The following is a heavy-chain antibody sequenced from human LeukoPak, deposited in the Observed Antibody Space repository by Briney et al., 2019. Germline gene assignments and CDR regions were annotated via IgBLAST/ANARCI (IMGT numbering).Heavy chain of an antibody. CDR3: AKDFSGLGYYFDY. V-gene: IGHV3-30*18. CDR1: RFSFNSHG. CDR2: ISYDGSNQ. J-gene: IGHJ4*02. D-gene: IGHD6-19*01. Sequence: GGSLRLSCAGSRFSFNSHGMHWVRQAPAKGLEWVAAISYDGSNQYYDDSVKGRFTVSRDNSKNTLYLQMNSLRAEDTAVYYCAKDFSGLGYYFDYWGQGILVTVSS.